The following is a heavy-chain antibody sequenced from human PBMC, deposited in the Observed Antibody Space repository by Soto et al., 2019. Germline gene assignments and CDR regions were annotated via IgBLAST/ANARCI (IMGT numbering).Heavy chain of an antibody. CDR1: GFTFSSYW. Sequence: EVQLVESGGGLVQPGGSLRLSCAASGFTFSSYWMHWVRQAPGKGLVWVSRINSDGSSTSYADSVKGRFTISRDNAKNRLYLKMKVLKAEDRAVYSCERDRRFGFYYERSGGDWYFDLGGRGTLVTVSS. J-gene: IGHJ2*01. CDR2: INSDGSST. CDR3: ERDRRFGFYYERSGGDWYFDL. D-gene: IGHD3-22*01. V-gene: IGHV3-74*01.